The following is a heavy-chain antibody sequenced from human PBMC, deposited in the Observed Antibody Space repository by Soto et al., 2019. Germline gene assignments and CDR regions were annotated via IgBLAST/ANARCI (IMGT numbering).Heavy chain of an antibody. V-gene: IGHV3-23*01. D-gene: IGHD6-13*01. Sequence: GGSLRLSCAASGFTFSSYSMNWVRQAPGKGLEWVSDISGSGGTTHYADSVKGRLTISRDNSKKTLYLQMNSLRAEDTAMYYCAKVAGSHNAFEIWGQGTMVTVSS. CDR1: GFTFSSYS. CDR3: AKVAGSHNAFEI. J-gene: IGHJ3*02. CDR2: ISGSGGTT.